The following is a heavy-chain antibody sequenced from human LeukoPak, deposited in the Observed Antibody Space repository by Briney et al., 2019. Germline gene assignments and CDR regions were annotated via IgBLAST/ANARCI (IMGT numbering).Heavy chain of an antibody. Sequence: SETLSLTCTVSGGSISSSSYYWGWIRQPPGKGLEWIGSIYYSGSTYYNPSLKSRVTISVDTSKNQFSLKLSSVTAADTAVYCCARHFDPEYQYYYYDSSGYFSPFDYWGQGTLVTVSS. CDR2: IYYSGST. J-gene: IGHJ4*02. CDR3: ARHFDPEYQYYYYDSSGYFSPFDY. D-gene: IGHD3-22*01. CDR1: GGSISSSSYY. V-gene: IGHV4-39*01.